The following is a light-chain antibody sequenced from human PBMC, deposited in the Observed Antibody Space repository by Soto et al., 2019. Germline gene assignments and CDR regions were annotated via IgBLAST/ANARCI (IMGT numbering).Light chain of an antibody. CDR2: DAS. V-gene: IGKV1-5*01. CDR3: QQYNSYSTT. J-gene: IGKJ1*01. CDR1: QSISRW. Sequence: DIQMTQSPSTLSASVGDRVTITCRASQSISRWLDWYQQKPGKAPKLLIYDASSLESGVPSRFSGSGAGTEFTLTISSLQPDDFATYYYQQYNSYSTTFGQGTKVEIK.